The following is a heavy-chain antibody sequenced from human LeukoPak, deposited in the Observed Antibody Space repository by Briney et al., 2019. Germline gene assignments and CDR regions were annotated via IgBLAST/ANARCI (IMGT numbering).Heavy chain of an antibody. V-gene: IGHV3-7*01. J-gene: IGHJ4*02. D-gene: IGHD3-22*01. Sequence: PGGSLRLSCAASGFTFGNFWMSWVRQAPGKGLEWVASIKQDGSEKKYVDSVKGRFTISRDNAKNSLYVQMNSLRAEDTAVYYCARIYFYDGSGYYRHFDYWGQGTLVTVSS. CDR3: ARIYFYDGSGYYRHFDY. CDR1: GFTFGNFW. CDR2: IKQDGSEK.